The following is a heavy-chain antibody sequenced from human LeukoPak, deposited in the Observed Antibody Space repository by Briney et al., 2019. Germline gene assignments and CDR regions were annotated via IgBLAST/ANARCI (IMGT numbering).Heavy chain of an antibody. V-gene: IGHV3-23*01. D-gene: IGHD3-3*01. J-gene: IGHJ4*02. Sequence: GGSLRLSCAASGFTFSSYAMSWVRQAPGTGLEWVSAISGSGGSTYYADSVKGRFTISRDNSKNTLYLQMNSLRAEDTAVYYCAKDLNDFWSGYRYYFDYWGQGTLVTVSS. CDR1: GFTFSSYA. CDR2: ISGSGGST. CDR3: AKDLNDFWSGYRYYFDY.